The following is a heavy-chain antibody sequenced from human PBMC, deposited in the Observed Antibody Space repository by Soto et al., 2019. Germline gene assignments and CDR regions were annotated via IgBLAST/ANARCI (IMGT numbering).Heavy chain of an antibody. CDR2: IKSKTDGGTT. Sequence: GGSLRLSCAAPGFTFSNAWMSWVRQAPGKGLEWVGRIKSKTDGGTTDYAAPVKGRFTISRDDSKNTLYLQMNSLKTEDTAVYYCTTGIFTLWFGPVSRVGYWGQGTLVTVSS. CDR1: GFTFSNAW. V-gene: IGHV3-15*01. J-gene: IGHJ4*02. CDR3: TTGIFTLWFGPVSRVGY. D-gene: IGHD3-10*01.